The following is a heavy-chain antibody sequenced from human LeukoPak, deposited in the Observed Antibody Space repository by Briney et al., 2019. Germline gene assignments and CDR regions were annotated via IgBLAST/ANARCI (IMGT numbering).Heavy chain of an antibody. Sequence: SETLSLTCTVSGGSISSYYWSWIRQPPGKGLEWIGYIYYSGSTNYNPSLKSRVTISVDTSKNQFSLKLSSVTAADTAVYYCARTYSQYHDSSGYPGPYYFDYWGQGTLVTVSS. CDR2: IYYSGST. CDR3: ARTYSQYHDSSGYPGPYYFDY. J-gene: IGHJ4*02. V-gene: IGHV4-59*08. D-gene: IGHD3-22*01. CDR1: GGSISSYY.